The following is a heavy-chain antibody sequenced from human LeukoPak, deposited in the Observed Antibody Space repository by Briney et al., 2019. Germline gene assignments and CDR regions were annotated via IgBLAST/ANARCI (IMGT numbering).Heavy chain of an antibody. CDR1: GFTFSSYS. J-gene: IGHJ1*01. Sequence: GGSLRLSCAASGFTFSSYSMNWVRQAPGKGLGWVSSISSASSYIYYADSVKSRFTISRDNSKNTLYLQMNSLRAEDTAVYYCAKVPSSDYGDYVHFQHWGQGTLVTVSS. V-gene: IGHV3-21*04. D-gene: IGHD4-17*01. CDR3: AKVPSSDYGDYVHFQH. CDR2: ISSASSYI.